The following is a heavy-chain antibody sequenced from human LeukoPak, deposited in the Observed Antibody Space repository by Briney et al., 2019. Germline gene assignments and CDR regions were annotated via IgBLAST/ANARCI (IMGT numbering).Heavy chain of an antibody. Sequence: GGSLRLSCAASGFTFNLYAMTWVRQAPGKGLEWVSTFYETLKTDYADSVKGRFTISRDTSNNMLYLQMNSLRTEDTAIYYCAKRGAGSGGLHYWGQGTLVTVSS. CDR2: FYETLKT. V-gene: IGHV3-23*01. CDR1: GFTFNLYA. D-gene: IGHD6-19*01. CDR3: AKRGAGSGGLHY. J-gene: IGHJ4*02.